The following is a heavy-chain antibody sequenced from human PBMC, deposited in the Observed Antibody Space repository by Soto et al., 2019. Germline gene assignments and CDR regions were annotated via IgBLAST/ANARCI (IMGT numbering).Heavy chain of an antibody. Sequence: GGSLRLSCAASGFTFSSSSMNWVRQAPGKGLEWVSSISSSSSYIYYADSVKGRFTISRDNAKNSLYLQMNSLRAEDTAVYYCAREGGLRSHFDYWGQGTLVTVSS. V-gene: IGHV3-21*01. CDR2: ISSSSSYI. D-gene: IGHD4-17*01. CDR1: GFTFSSSS. J-gene: IGHJ4*02. CDR3: AREGGLRSHFDY.